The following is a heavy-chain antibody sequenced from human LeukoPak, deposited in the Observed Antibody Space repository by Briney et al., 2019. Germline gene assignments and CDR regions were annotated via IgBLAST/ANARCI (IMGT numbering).Heavy chain of an antibody. V-gene: IGHV3-30-3*01. CDR1: GFTFSSYA. CDR3: ARAGLSSGPLGY. CDR2: ISYDGSNK. Sequence: PGRSLRLSCAASGFTFSSYAMHWVRQAPGKGLEWVAVISYDGSNKYYADSVKGRFTISRDNSKNTLYLQMNSLRAEDTAVYYCARAGLSSGPLGYWGQGTLVTVSS. J-gene: IGHJ4*02. D-gene: IGHD6-19*01.